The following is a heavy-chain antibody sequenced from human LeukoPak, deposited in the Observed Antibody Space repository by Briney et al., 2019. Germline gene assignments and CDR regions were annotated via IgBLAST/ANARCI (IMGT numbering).Heavy chain of an antibody. V-gene: IGHV3-53*01. CDR1: GFTVSSNY. J-gene: IGHJ4*02. Sequence: PGGSLRLSCAASGFTVSSNYMSWVRQAPGKGLEWASVIYSGGSTYYADSVKGRFTISRDNSKNTLYLQMNSLRAEDTAVYYCARVGYYDSSGYFPFDYWGQGTLVTVSS. CDR2: IYSGGST. D-gene: IGHD3-22*01. CDR3: ARVGYYDSSGYFPFDY.